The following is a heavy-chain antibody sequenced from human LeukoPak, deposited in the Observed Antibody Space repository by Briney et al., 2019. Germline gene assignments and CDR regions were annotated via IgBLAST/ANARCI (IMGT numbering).Heavy chain of an antibody. J-gene: IGHJ4*02. V-gene: IGHV1-2*02. CDR1: GYTFTGYY. Sequence: GASVKVSCKASGYTFTGYYMHWVRQAPGQGLEWMGWINPNSGGTNYAQKFQGRVTMTRDTSISTAYMELSRLRSDDTAVYYCARVHRVYYDSSPFDYWGQGTLVTVSS. D-gene: IGHD3-22*01. CDR2: INPNSGGT. CDR3: ARVHRVYYDSSPFDY.